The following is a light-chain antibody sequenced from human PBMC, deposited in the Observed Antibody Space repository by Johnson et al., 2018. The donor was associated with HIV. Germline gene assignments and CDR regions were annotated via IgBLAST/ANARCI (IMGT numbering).Light chain of an antibody. CDR3: GTWDNSLSTGAV. CDR2: DNY. V-gene: IGLV1-51*01. J-gene: IGLJ1*01. Sequence: QSVLTQPPSVSAAPGQKVTISCSGSSSNIGSNYVSWYQQLPGTAPKLLIYDNYKRPSGIPDRFSGSKSGTSATLGIAGLQTGDEADYYCGTWDNSLSTGAVFGTGTKVTVL. CDR1: SSNIGSNY.